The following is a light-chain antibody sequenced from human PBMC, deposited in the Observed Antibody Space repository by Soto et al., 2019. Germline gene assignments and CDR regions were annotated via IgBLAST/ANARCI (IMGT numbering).Light chain of an antibody. CDR3: SSYTISRDVV. V-gene: IGLV2-14*01. CDR2: DVS. J-gene: IGLJ2*01. CDR1: SSDVGCYNY. Sequence: QSVLTQPASVSGSPGQSITISCTGTSSDVGCYNYVSWYQQHPGKAPKLMIYDVSNRPSGVSNRFSGSKSGNTASLTISGLQAEDEADYYCSSYTISRDVVFGGGTKLTVL.